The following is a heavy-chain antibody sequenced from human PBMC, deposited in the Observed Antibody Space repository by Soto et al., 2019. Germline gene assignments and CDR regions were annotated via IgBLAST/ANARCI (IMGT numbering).Heavy chain of an antibody. CDR1: GFTCSSYR. CDR2: ISSSSSYI. CDR3: TTGIAAAGPDY. D-gene: IGHD6-13*01. J-gene: IGHJ4*02. V-gene: IGHV3-21*01. Sequence: GGSLRLSCAASGFTCSSYRMNWVRQAQGKGLEWVSSISSSSSYIYYSDSVKGRFTISRDNAKNSLYLQMNSLRAEDTAVYYCTTGIAAAGPDYWGQGTLVTVSS.